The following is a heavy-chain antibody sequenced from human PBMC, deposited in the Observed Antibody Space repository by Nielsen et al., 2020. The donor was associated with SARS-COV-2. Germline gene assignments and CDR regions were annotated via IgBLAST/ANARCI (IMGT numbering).Heavy chain of an antibody. J-gene: IGHJ4*02. Sequence: GESLKISCAASGFTFSSYWMSWVRQAPGKGLEWVANIKQDGSEKYYVDSVKGRFTISRDNSKNTLYLQMNSLRAEDTAVYYCAKGWGAYSGTIVDYWGQGTLVTVSS. CDR2: IKQDGSEK. CDR3: AKGWGAYSGTIVDY. CDR1: GFTFSSYW. V-gene: IGHV3-7*03. D-gene: IGHD1-26*01.